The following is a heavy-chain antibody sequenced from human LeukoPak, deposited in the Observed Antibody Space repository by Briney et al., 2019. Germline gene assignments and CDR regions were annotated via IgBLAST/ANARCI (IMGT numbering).Heavy chain of an antibody. CDR2: IIPIFGTA. CDR1: GGTFSSYA. J-gene: IGHJ6*03. Sequence: SMKVSCKASGGTFSSYAISWVRQAPGQGLEWMGGIIPIFGTANYAQKFQGRVTITADESTSTAYMELSSLRSEDTAVYYCARVSRIQLWSYYMDVWGKGTTVTVSS. D-gene: IGHD5-18*01. V-gene: IGHV1-69*13. CDR3: ARVSRIQLWSYYMDV.